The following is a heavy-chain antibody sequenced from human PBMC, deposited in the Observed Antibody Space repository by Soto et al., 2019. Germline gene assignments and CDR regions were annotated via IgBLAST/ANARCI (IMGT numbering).Heavy chain of an antibody. CDR3: ARAAGYYYYYYGMDV. Sequence: RASVKVSCKASGGTFSSYSISWVRQAPGQGLEWMGGIIPIFGTANYAQKFQGRVTITADESTSTAYMELSSLRSEDTAVYYCARAAGYYYYYYGMDVWGQGTTVTVSS. CDR1: GGTFSSYS. J-gene: IGHJ6*02. CDR2: IIPIFGTA. V-gene: IGHV1-69*13.